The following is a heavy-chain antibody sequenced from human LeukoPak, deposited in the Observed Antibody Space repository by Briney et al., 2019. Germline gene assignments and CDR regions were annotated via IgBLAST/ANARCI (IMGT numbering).Heavy chain of an antibody. CDR2: ISSNGGST. D-gene: IGHD1-26*01. CDR3: ARDIGPGDY. V-gene: IGHV3-64*01. J-gene: IGHJ4*02. CDR1: GFTFSNYA. Sequence: PGGSLRLSCAASGFTFSNYAMLWVRQAPWKGLEFVSVISSNGGSTYYANSVKGRFTISRDNSKNTLYLQMGSLRGEDMAVYYCARDIGPGDYWGQGTLVTVSS.